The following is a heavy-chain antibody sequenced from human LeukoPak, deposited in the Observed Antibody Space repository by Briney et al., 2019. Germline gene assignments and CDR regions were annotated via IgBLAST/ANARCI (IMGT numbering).Heavy chain of an antibody. J-gene: IGHJ4*02. CDR3: ARQIASAGTAGFDF. CDR1: GFTFSSYA. D-gene: IGHD6-13*01. Sequence: GSLRLSCAASGFTFSSYAMSWVRQAPGKGLEWIGYIYYSGSTNYNPSLKSRVTMSVDTSKNQFSLRLRSVTAADTAVYYCARQIASAGTAGFDFWGRGTPVTVSS. CDR2: IYYSGST. V-gene: IGHV4-59*12.